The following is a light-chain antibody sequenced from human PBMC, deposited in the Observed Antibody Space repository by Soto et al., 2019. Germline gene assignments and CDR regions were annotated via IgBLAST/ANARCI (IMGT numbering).Light chain of an antibody. V-gene: IGKV2-28*01. CDR2: LGS. CDR1: QSLLHSNGYNY. J-gene: IGKJ1*01. CDR3: MQALQTPWT. Sequence: DIVMTQSPLSLPFTPGEPASISCRSSQSLLHSNGYNYLDWYLQKPGQSPQLLIYLGSNRDSGVPDRFSGSGSGTNFTLKISRVEAEDVGVYYCMQALQTPWTFGQGTKVDIK.